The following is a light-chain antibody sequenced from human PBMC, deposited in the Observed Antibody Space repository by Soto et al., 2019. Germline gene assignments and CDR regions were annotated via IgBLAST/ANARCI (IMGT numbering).Light chain of an antibody. Sequence: EIVLTQSPGTLSLSPGERATLACRASRSASSDYLAWYQQKPGQAPRLLIYGGSRAAGIPDRFRGGGSGTDFTLTITRLEPEDFAVYFCQQYGNSLTFGGGTKVEI. CDR3: QQYGNSLT. CDR2: GGS. CDR1: RSASSDY. V-gene: IGKV3-20*01. J-gene: IGKJ4*01.